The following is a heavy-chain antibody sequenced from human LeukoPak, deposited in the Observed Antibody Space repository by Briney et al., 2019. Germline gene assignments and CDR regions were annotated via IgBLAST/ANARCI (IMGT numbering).Heavy chain of an antibody. V-gene: IGHV4-59*01. Sequence: PSETLSLTCTVSGGSISSYYWSWIRQPPGKGLEWIGYIYYSGSTNYNPSLKSRVTISVDTSKNQFSLKLSSVTAADTAVYYCARRSYGTDYFDYWGQGTLVTVSS. D-gene: IGHD5-18*01. CDR3: ARRSYGTDYFDY. CDR2: IYYSGST. J-gene: IGHJ4*02. CDR1: GGSISSYY.